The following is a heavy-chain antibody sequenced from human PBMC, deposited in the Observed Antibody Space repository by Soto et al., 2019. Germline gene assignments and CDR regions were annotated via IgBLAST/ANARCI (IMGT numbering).Heavy chain of an antibody. D-gene: IGHD2-2*01. CDR3: AKEYCDSSRCFLPDY. CDR2: IIPIFGTA. V-gene: IGHV1-69*13. J-gene: IGHJ4*02. CDR1: GGTFSSYA. Sequence: ASVKVSCKASGGTFSSYAISWVRQAPGQGLEWMGGIIPIFGTANYAQMFQGRVTITADESTSTAYMELSSLRSEDTAVYYCAKEYCDSSRCFLPDYWGQGALVTVSS.